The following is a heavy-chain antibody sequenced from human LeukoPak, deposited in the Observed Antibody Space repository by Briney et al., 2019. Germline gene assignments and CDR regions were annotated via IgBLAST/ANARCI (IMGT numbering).Heavy chain of an antibody. CDR3: TGAVTLRGRLLSDH. J-gene: IGHJ4*02. Sequence: GGSLRLSCEASGVSFSGSVIHWVRQAPGKGLEWVGRIRSNANNYATSYAESTKGRFIISRDDSKNTAYLQMNSLKIEDTATYFCTGAVTLRGRLLSDHWGQGTLVIVTS. V-gene: IGHV3-73*01. CDR1: GVSFSGSV. D-gene: IGHD1-26*01. CDR2: IRSNANNYAT.